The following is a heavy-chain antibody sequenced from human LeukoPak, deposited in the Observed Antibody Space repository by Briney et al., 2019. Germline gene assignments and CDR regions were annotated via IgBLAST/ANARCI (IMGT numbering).Heavy chain of an antibody. CDR1: GYTFTGYY. Sequence: ASVKVSCKASGYTFTGYYMHWVRQAPGQGLEWMGWINPNSGGTNYAQKFRGRVTMTRDTSISTAYMELSRLRSDDTAVYYCGRNTDVLSGSYYYYYMDVWGKGTTVTVSS. CDR2: INPNSGGT. J-gene: IGHJ6*03. D-gene: IGHD3-3*01. CDR3: GRNTDVLSGSYYYYYMDV. V-gene: IGHV1-2*02.